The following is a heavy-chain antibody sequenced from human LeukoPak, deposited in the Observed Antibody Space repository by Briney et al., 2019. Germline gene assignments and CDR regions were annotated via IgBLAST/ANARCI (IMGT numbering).Heavy chain of an antibody. D-gene: IGHD3/OR15-3a*01. J-gene: IGHJ3*02. Sequence: GGSLRLSCAASGFTFSSYSMHWVRQAPGKGLVWVSPINSTGSSTNYADSVKGRFTISRDNAKNTLYLQMNSLRAEDTAVYYCAIDFGRAAHATGDYAFDIWGQGTMVTVSS. CDR3: AIDFGRAAHATGDYAFDI. V-gene: IGHV3-74*01. CDR1: GFTFSSYS. CDR2: INSTGSST.